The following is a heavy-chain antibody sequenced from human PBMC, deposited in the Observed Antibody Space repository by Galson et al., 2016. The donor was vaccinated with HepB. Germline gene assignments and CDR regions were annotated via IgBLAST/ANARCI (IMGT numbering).Heavy chain of an antibody. CDR1: GYNFANSW. Sequence: QSGAEVKRPGESLKISCQVSGYNFANSWVAWVRQMPGKGLEWMGIISPGDSKTTYSPSFQGHVTIPADKSINSAYLHWSSLKAADPAMYYCARLHYNGLDVWGQGTTVTVSS. J-gene: IGHJ6*02. V-gene: IGHV5-51*01. CDR2: ISPGDSKT. CDR3: ARLHYNGLDV.